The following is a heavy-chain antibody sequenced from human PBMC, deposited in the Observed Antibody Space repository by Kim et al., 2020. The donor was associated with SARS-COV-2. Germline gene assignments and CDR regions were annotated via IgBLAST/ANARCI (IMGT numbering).Heavy chain of an antibody. CDR2: ISYDGSNK. Sequence: GGSLRLSCAASGFTFSSYGMHWVRQAPGKGLEWVAVISYDGSNKYYADSVKGRFTISRDNSKNTLYLQMNSLRAEDTAVYYCAKDIRLSPNCSGGSCRGKNWFDPWGQGTLVTVSS. D-gene: IGHD2-15*01. CDR1: GFTFSSYG. J-gene: IGHJ5*02. V-gene: IGHV3-30*18. CDR3: AKDIRLSPNCSGGSCRGKNWFDP.